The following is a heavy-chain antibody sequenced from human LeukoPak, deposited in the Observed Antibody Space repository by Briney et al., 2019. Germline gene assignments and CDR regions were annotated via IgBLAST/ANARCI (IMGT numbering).Heavy chain of an antibody. CDR2: IYYSDSGTM. CDR3: ARRPPALGAFDI. J-gene: IGHJ3*02. D-gene: IGHD6-6*01. CDR1: GGSINSYY. V-gene: IGHV4-59*04. Sequence: PSETLSLTCTVSGGSINSYYWSWIRQSPGKGLEWIGSIYYSDSGTMYYNPSLRSRVTMSADTSKNQFSLRVSSVTAADTAVYYCARRPPALGAFDIWGQGTMVSVSS.